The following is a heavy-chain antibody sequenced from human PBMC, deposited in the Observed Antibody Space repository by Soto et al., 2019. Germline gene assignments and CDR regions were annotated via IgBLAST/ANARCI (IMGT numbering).Heavy chain of an antibody. Sequence: PSETLSLTCAVSGDSISSYYWSWIWQRQGKGLEWIGYIYYSGSTNYNPSLKSRVTISVDTSKNQFSLKLSSVTAADTAVYYCARDNGYSYGYTLDHWGQGTLVTVS. CDR2: IYYSGST. CDR3: ARDNGYSYGYTLDH. CDR1: GDSISSYY. J-gene: IGHJ4*02. D-gene: IGHD5-18*01. V-gene: IGHV4-59*01.